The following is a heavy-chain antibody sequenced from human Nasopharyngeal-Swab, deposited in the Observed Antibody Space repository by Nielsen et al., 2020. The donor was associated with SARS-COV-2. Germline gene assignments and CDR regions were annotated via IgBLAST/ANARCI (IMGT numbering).Heavy chain of an antibody. CDR1: GYTFPNYG. D-gene: IGHD6-19*01. CDR2: ISPYNGNT. J-gene: IGHJ4*02. CDR3: ARDPSGWGAYSDY. Sequence: ASVKVSCKASGYTFPNYGIFWVRQAPGQGLECMGWISPYNGNTNYAQTLQGRVTMTTDTSTTTAYMELRSLRSDDPAVYYCARDPSGWGAYSDYWGQGTLVTVSS. V-gene: IGHV1-18*01.